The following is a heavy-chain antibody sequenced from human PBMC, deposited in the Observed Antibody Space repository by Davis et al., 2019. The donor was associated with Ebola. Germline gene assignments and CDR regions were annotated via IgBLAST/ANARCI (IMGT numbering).Heavy chain of an antibody. V-gene: IGHV1-8*03. J-gene: IGHJ5*02. Sequence: ASVKVSCKASGYTFTSYDINWVRQATGQGLEWMGWMNPNSGNTGYAQKFQGRVTITADESTSTAYMELSSLRSEDTAVYYCARDGRENWFDPWGQGTLVTVSS. CDR1: GYTFTSYD. CDR3: ARDGRENWFDP. CDR2: MNPNSGNT.